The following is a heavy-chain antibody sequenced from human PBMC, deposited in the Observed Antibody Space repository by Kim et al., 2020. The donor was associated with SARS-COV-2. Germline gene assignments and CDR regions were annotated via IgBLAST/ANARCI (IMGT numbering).Heavy chain of an antibody. V-gene: IGHV3-11*04. D-gene: IGHD3-10*01. CDR3: ARARLTYYYGSGSYGAFDI. J-gene: IGHJ3*02. Sequence: GRITLPRDNAKNSLYLQMNSLRAEDTAVYYCARARLTYYYGSGSYGAFDIWGQGTMVTVSS.